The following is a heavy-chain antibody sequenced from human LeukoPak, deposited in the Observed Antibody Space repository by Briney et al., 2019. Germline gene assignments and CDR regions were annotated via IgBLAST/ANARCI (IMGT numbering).Heavy chain of an antibody. V-gene: IGHV1-69*05. D-gene: IGHD5-24*01. Sequence: ASVKVSCKASGGTFSSYAISWVRQAPGQGLEWMGGIIPIFGTANYAQRFQGRVTITTDESTSTAYMELSSLRSEDTAAYYCARDLWRDGYNYWFDPWGQGTLVTVSS. CDR3: ARDLWRDGYNYWFDP. CDR1: GGTFSSYA. CDR2: IIPIFGTA. J-gene: IGHJ5*02.